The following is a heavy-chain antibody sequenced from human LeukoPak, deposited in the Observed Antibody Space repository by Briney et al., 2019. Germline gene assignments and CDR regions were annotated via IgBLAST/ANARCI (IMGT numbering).Heavy chain of an antibody. D-gene: IGHD6-13*01. CDR2: IKQDGSEK. CDR1: XFTFXSYW. Sequence: GSXRLSXXXXXFTFXSYWMSWVRQAPGKGLEWVANIKQDGSEKYYVDSVKGRFTISRDNAKNSLYLQMNSLRAEDTAVYYCARVSGVAAADLTDYWGQGTLVTVSS. J-gene: IGHJ4*02. CDR3: ARVSGVAAADLTDY. V-gene: IGHV3-7*01.